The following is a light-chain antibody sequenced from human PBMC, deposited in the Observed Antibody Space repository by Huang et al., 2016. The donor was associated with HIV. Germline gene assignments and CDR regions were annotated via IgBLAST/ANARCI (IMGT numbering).Light chain of an antibody. CDR3: QQYGTSPYT. V-gene: IGKV3-20*01. Sequence: EVVLTPSQDTLSSSPGERVTVSCRARQSLSSSYIAWYQQRPGQAPRLLIYGASTRATDIPDRFSGSGSGTDFTLTISRLEPADFAMYYCQQYGTSPYTFGQGTNLEIK. CDR1: QSLSSSY. J-gene: IGKJ2*01. CDR2: GAS.